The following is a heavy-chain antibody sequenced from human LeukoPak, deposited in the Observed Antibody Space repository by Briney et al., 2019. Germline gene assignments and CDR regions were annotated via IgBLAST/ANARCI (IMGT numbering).Heavy chain of an antibody. D-gene: IGHD3-22*01. CDR3: AKLFEVDCNGYYDY. V-gene: IGHV3-23*01. J-gene: IGHJ4*02. CDR1: GFTFSNYA. CDR2: ISGSGSSI. Sequence: PGGSLRLSCATSGFTFSNYAMSWVRQAPGKGLEWVSTISGSGSSIYYADSVKGRFTISRDNSKKTLNLQMNTLRAEDTAVYYCAKLFEVDCNGYYDYWGQGTLVTVSS.